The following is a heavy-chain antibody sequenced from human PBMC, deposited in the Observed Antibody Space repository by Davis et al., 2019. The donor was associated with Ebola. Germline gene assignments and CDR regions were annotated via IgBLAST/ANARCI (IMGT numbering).Heavy chain of an antibody. CDR3: AKDSWKYDFWSGARGLNV. D-gene: IGHD3-3*01. V-gene: IGHV3-23*01. CDR1: GFTFSSYA. Sequence: GESLKISCAASGFTFSSYAMSWVRQAPGKGLEWVSAISGSGGSTYYADSVKGRFTISRDNSKNTLYLQMNSLRAEDTAVYYCAKDSWKYDFWSGARGLNVWGKGTTVTVSS. CDR2: ISGSGGST. J-gene: IGHJ6*04.